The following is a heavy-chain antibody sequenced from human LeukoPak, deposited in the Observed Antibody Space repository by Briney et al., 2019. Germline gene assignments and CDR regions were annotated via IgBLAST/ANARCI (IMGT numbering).Heavy chain of an antibody. Sequence: GGSLRLSCAASGFTFSSYAMSCVRQAPGKGLEWGSAISGSGGSTYYADSVKGRFTISRDNSKNTLYLQMNSLRAEDTAVYYCAKDPDGYNSPSLNYWGQGTLVTVSS. CDR2: ISGSGGST. J-gene: IGHJ4*02. CDR3: AKDPDGYNSPSLNY. V-gene: IGHV3-23*01. D-gene: IGHD5-24*01. CDR1: GFTFSSYA.